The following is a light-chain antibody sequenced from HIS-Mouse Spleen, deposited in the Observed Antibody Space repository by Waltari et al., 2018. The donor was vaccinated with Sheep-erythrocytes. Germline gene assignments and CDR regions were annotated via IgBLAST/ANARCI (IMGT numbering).Light chain of an antibody. CDR3: QQRSNWYT. Sequence: EIVFTQSPATLSLYPGEGATLSCRASQSVSSYLAWYQQKPGQAPRLLIYDASNRATGTPAMFSGSGSGTDFTLTISSLEPEDFAVYYCQQRSNWYTFGQGTKLEIK. CDR2: DAS. J-gene: IGKJ2*01. CDR1: QSVSSY. V-gene: IGKV3-11*01.